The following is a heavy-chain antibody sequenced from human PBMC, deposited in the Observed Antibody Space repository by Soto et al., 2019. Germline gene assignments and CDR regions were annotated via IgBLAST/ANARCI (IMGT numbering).Heavy chain of an antibody. CDR2: INAGNGNT. V-gene: IGHV1-3*01. Sequence: ASLKVSCKASGYTFTSYAMHWVRQAPGQRLEWMGWINAGNGNTKYSQKFQGRVTITRDTSASTAYMELSSLRSEDTAVYYCARDRRESRQFDYWGQGTLVTVSS. J-gene: IGHJ4*02. CDR3: ARDRRESRQFDY. D-gene: IGHD3-10*01. CDR1: GYTFTSYA.